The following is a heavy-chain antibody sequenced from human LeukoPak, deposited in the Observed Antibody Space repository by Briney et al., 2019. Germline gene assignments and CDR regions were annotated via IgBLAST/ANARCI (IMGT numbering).Heavy chain of an antibody. D-gene: IGHD6-13*01. Sequence: GGSLRLSCAASGFTFSGYAMTRVRQAPGKGLEWVSGVGGSDGSTFYADSVKGRFTISRDNSKNTLYLQMNSLRVEDTAVYYCAKVGGGRIAAAGSHYWGQGTLVTVSS. V-gene: IGHV3-23*01. CDR1: GFTFSGYA. J-gene: IGHJ4*02. CDR2: VGGSDGST. CDR3: AKVGGGRIAAAGSHY.